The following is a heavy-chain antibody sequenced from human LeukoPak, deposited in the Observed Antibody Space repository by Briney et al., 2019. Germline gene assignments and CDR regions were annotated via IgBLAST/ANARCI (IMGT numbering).Heavy chain of an antibody. CDR1: GFSLSTSGMC. D-gene: IGHD5-18*01. CDR3: ARMRRGYSYGHFDY. V-gene: IGHV2-70*11. CDR2: IDWDDDK. J-gene: IGHJ4*02. Sequence: SGPTLVNPTQTLTLTCTFSGFSLSTSGMCVSWLRQPPGKALEWLARIDWDDDKYYSTSLKTRLTISKDTSKNQVVLTMTNMGPVDTATYYCARMRRGYSYGHFDYWGQGTLVTVSS.